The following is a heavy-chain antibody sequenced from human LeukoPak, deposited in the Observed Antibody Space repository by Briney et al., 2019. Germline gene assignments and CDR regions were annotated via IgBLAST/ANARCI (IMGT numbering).Heavy chain of an antibody. D-gene: IGHD2-21*01. CDR1: GFTFSSYA. CDR3: AKAPVTTCRGAYCYPFDY. Sequence: GGSLRLSCAASGFTFSSYAMTWVRQAPGKGLEWVSTVSGSGGSTYYADSVKGRFTISRDNSKNTLFLQMNSLRAEDTALYYCAKAPVTTCRGAYCYPFDYWGQGTLVTVSS. V-gene: IGHV3-23*01. CDR2: VSGSGGST. J-gene: IGHJ4*02.